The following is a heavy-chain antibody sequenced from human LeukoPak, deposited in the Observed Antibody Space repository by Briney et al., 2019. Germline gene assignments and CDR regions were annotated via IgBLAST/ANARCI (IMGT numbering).Heavy chain of an antibody. D-gene: IGHD3-22*01. CDR1: GFTFSSYS. J-gene: IGHJ4*02. V-gene: IGHV3-21*04. CDR2: ISSSSSYI. CDR3: AKEGPSYYDSSGYYPNDFDY. Sequence: GGSLRLSCAASGFTFSSYSMNWVRQAPGKGLEWVSSISSSSSYIYYADSVKGRFTISRDNAKNSLYLQMNSLRAEDTAVYYCAKEGPSYYDSSGYYPNDFDYWGQGTLVTVSS.